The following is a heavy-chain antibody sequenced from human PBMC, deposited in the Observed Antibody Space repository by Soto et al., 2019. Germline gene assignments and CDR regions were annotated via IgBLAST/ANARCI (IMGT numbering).Heavy chain of an antibody. CDR2: IYYSGST. V-gene: IGHV4-59*01. J-gene: IGHJ5*02. CDR3: AREVVPAASYNWFDP. Sequence: SETLSLTCTVSGGSISSYYWSWIRQPPGKGLEWIGYIYYSGSTNYNPSLKSRVTISVDTSKNQFSLKLSSVTAADTAVYYCAREVVPAASYNWFDPWGQGTLVTVSS. CDR1: GGSISSYY. D-gene: IGHD2-2*01.